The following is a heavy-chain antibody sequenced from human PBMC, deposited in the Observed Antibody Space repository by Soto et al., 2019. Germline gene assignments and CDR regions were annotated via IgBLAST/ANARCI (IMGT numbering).Heavy chain of an antibody. CDR2: IFYSGST. V-gene: IGHV4-59*01. J-gene: IGHJ4*02. CDR3: ARGAADTAMVDS. Sequence: QVHLQESGPGLVKASETLSLTCTVSGGSIRSYYWTWIRQPPGKGLEWLGYIFYSGSTFYNPSLKSRVTISRHTSKSQFSLQLTSVTAADTAVYYCARGAADTAMVDSWGQGTLVTVSS. D-gene: IGHD5-18*01. CDR1: GGSIRSYY.